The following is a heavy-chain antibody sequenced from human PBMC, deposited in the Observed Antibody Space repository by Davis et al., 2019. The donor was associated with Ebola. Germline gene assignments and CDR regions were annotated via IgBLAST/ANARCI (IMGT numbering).Heavy chain of an antibody. V-gene: IGHV3-30-3*01. Sequence: GESLKISCAASGFTFSNYAIHWVRQAPGKGLEWVALISYDGINKYYADSVKGRFTISRDNSKNTLYLQMNSLRAEDTAVYYCARLRYCTSITCDGVDHWGQGTLVTVSS. J-gene: IGHJ4*02. CDR1: GFTFSNYA. CDR2: ISYDGINK. CDR3: ARLRYCTSITCDGVDH. D-gene: IGHD2-2*01.